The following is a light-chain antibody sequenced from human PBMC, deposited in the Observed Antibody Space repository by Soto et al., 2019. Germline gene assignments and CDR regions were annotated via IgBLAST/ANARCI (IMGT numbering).Light chain of an antibody. J-gene: IGLJ2*01. CDR3: NPYSRGSTVI. CDR2: EVN. V-gene: IGLV2-14*01. Sequence: QSALTQPASVSGSPGQSITIPCTGTSSDVGASDYVSWYQQYPGKAPKLIIYEVNNRPSGVSHRFSRSQSGNTTSLTISGLQAEDEADYYCNPYSRGSTVIFGGGTKLTVL. CDR1: SSDVGASDY.